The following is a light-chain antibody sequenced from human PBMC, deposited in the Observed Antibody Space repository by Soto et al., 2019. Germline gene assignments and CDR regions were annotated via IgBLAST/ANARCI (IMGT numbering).Light chain of an antibody. CDR1: SSNIGAGYD. Sequence: QSVLTQPPSVSGAPGQRVTISCTGSSSNIGAGYDVHWYQQHPGTAPKLLIYGKSNRPSGVPYRFSGSKSGTSASLAITGLQAEDEADYYCQSYDSSLSGHVVFGGGTKLTVL. CDR2: GKS. J-gene: IGLJ2*01. CDR3: QSYDSSLSGHVV. V-gene: IGLV1-40*01.